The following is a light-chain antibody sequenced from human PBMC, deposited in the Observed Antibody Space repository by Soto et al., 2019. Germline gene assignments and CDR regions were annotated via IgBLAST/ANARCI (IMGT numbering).Light chain of an antibody. V-gene: IGLV2-14*01. CDR1: SSDVGNYNY. CDR2: EVT. Sequence: QSALTQPASVSASPGQSITISCAGTSSDVGNYNYVSWYQQYPGKAPKLMIYEVTNRPSGVSNRFSGSKSGNTASLTISGLQAEDEADYYCSSFTTSTTRVFGGGTKLTVL. J-gene: IGLJ3*02. CDR3: SSFTTSTTRV.